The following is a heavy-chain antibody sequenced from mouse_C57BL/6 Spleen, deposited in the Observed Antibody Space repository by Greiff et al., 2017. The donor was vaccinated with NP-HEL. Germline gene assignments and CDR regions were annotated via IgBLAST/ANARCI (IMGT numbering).Heavy chain of an antibody. CDR2: IYPGDGDT. D-gene: IGHD3-2*02. CDR1: GYAFSSYW. J-gene: IGHJ2*01. CDR3: ARSDSSGYPDY. Sequence: VQLQQSGAELVKPGASVKISCKASGYAFSSYWMNWVKQRPGKGLEWIGQIYPGDGDTNYNGKFKGKATLTADKSSSTAYMQLSSLTSEDSAVYFCARSDSSGYPDYWGQGTTLTVSS. V-gene: IGHV1-80*01.